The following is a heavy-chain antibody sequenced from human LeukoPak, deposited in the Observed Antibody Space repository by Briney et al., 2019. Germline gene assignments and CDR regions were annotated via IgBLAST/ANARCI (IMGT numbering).Heavy chain of an antibody. Sequence: ASVKVSCKASGYTFTSYDINWVRQASGQGLEWMGWMNPNRGNTGFAQKFQGRLTMTTNTSLNTAYMDLSSLKSEDTAVYFCATGGGNYYNLAYWGQGTLVTVSS. D-gene: IGHD1-26*01. V-gene: IGHV1-8*01. CDR3: ATGGGNYYNLAY. J-gene: IGHJ4*02. CDR1: GYTFTSYD. CDR2: MNPNRGNT.